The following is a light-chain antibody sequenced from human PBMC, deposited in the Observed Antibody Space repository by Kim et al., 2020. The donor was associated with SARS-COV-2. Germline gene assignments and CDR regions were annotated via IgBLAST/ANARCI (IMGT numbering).Light chain of an antibody. CDR2: YDS. CDR1: NIGSKT. V-gene: IGLV3-21*04. J-gene: IGLJ1*01. CDR3: QVWDISSDHPCV. Sequence: ELTQPPSVSVAPGKTARITCGGNNIGSKTVQWYQQKPGQAPVLVIFYDSDRPSGIPERFSGSNSGNTATLTISRVEAGDEADYYCQVWDISSDHPCVF.